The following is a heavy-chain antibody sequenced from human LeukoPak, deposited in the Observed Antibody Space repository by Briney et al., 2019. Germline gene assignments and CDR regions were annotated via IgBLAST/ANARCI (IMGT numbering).Heavy chain of an antibody. V-gene: IGHV4-4*07. Sequence: SETLSLTCTVSGGFISSYYWSWIRQPAGKGLEWIGRIYTSGSTNYNPSLKSRVTMSVDTSKNQFSLKLSSVTAADTAVYYCAREGGDCGGDCGHYYYYYMDVWGKGTTVTVSS. J-gene: IGHJ6*03. CDR2: IYTSGST. D-gene: IGHD2-21*02. CDR3: AREGGDCGGDCGHYYYYYMDV. CDR1: GGFISSYY.